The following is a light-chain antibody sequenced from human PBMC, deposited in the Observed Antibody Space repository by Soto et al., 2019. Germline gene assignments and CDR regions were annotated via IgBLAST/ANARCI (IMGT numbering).Light chain of an antibody. Sequence: PGERATISCRASQSVSNNYLAWYQQKPGQPPRLLICGAFFRAPGIPDRFSGSGSGTGFTLTISRLEPEDFAVYYCQQYGSSPRTFGQGSKVEIK. CDR2: GAF. J-gene: IGKJ1*01. V-gene: IGKV3-20*01. CDR3: QQYGSSPRT. CDR1: QSVSNNY.